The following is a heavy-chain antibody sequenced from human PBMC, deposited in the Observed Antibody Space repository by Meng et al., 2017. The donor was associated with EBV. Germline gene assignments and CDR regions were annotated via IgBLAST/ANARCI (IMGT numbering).Heavy chain of an antibody. J-gene: IGHJ5*02. Sequence: QFQLVQPGAGVKKPGASVKVSCKASGYTFTSYAMHWVRQAPGQRLEWMGWINAGNGNTKYSQKFQGRVTITRDTSASTAYMELSSLRSEDTAVYYCARRGGVADWFDPWGQGTLVTVSS. CDR1: GYTFTSYA. CDR2: INAGNGNT. V-gene: IGHV1-3*01. D-gene: IGHD2-15*01. CDR3: ARRGGVADWFDP.